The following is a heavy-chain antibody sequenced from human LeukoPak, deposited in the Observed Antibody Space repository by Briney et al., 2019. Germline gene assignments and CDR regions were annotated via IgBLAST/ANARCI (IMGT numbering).Heavy chain of an antibody. J-gene: IGHJ4*02. CDR3: ASNGGNSGTFLQLDY. CDR2: IYSGGNT. CDR1: GFTVSTTY. Sequence: QPGGSLSLSCAASGFTVSTTYMTWVRQAPGKGLEWVSVIYSGGNTYHTDSVKGRLTIFRDNSENTLYLQMNSLRAEDTAAYYCASNGGNSGTFLQLDYWGQGTLVTVSS. D-gene: IGHD1-26*01. V-gene: IGHV3-66*02.